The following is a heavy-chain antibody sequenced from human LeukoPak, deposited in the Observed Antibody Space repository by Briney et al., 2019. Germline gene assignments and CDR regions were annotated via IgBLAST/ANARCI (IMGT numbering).Heavy chain of an antibody. D-gene: IGHD3-10*01. Sequence: GGSLRLSCAASGFTFSSYAMHWVRQAPGKGLEWVAVILSDGSNKYYADSVKGRFTISRDNSKNTLYLQMNSLRAEDTAVYYCARDHPPHVLWFGPMDVWGKGTTVTVSS. CDR3: ARDHPPHVLWFGPMDV. J-gene: IGHJ6*03. V-gene: IGHV3-30-3*01. CDR1: GFTFSSYA. CDR2: ILSDGSNK.